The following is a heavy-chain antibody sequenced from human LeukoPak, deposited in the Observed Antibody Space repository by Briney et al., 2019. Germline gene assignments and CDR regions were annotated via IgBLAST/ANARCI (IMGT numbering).Heavy chain of an antibody. CDR1: GFTFSDYY. V-gene: IGHV3-23*01. D-gene: IGHD4-17*01. J-gene: IGHJ4*02. CDR2: IRNSGSST. Sequence: GGSLRLSCAASGFTFSDYYMSWIRQAPGKGLEWVSTIRNSGSSTSYADSVKGRFTISRDNSKNTLYLQLNSLRADDTALYYCAKQSHDYGGYMDFWGQGTLVTVSS. CDR3: AKQSHDYGGYMDF.